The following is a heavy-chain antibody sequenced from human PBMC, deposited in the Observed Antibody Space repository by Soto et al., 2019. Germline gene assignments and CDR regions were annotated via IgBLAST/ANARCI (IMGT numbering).Heavy chain of an antibody. CDR3: AGRAVAENYFDY. Sequence: SETLSLTCTVSGGSISSGGYYWSWIRQHPGKGLEWIGYIYYSGSTYYNPSLKSRVTISVDTSKNQFSLKLSSVTAADTAVYYCAGRAVAENYFDYWGQGTLVTVSS. D-gene: IGHD6-19*01. CDR2: IYYSGST. V-gene: IGHV4-39*01. CDR1: GGSISSGGYY. J-gene: IGHJ4*02.